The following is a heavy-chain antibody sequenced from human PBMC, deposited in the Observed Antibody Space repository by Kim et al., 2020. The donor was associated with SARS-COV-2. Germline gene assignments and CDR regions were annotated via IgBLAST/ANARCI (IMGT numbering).Heavy chain of an antibody. V-gene: IGHV4-61*02. CDR2: IYTSGST. Sequence: SETLSLTCTVSGGSISSGSYYWSWIRQPAGKGLEWIGRIYTSGSTNYNPSLKSRVTISVDTSKNQFSLKLSSVTAADTAVYSCARDSARWFGEPHYAFDIWGQGTMVTVSS. CDR1: GGSISSGSYY. J-gene: IGHJ3*02. D-gene: IGHD3-10*01. CDR3: ARDSARWFGEPHYAFDI.